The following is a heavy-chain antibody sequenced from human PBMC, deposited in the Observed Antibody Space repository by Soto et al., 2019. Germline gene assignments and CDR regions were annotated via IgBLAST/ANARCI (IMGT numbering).Heavy chain of an antibody. Sequence: SETLSLTCTVCGGSISSSSYYWGRIRQPPGKGLEWIGSIYYSGSTYYNPSLRSRVTISVDTSKNQFSLKLSSVTAADTALYFCARAPTGAGNYQMDVWGKGATVTVSS. J-gene: IGHJ6*03. CDR3: ARAPTGAGNYQMDV. V-gene: IGHV4-39*07. D-gene: IGHD3-10*01. CDR1: GGSISSSSYY. CDR2: IYYSGST.